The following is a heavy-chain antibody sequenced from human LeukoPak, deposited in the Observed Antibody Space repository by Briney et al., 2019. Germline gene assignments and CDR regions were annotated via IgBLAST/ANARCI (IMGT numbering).Heavy chain of an antibody. V-gene: IGHV3-23*01. J-gene: IGHJ4*02. CDR1: GLTFSNYA. Sequence: GGSLILSFAASGLTFSNYAMSWVRPAPGKGLEWVSTISGSGGSTYDADSVKGRFTISRDNSKNTLYLEMNSLRAEDTAVYYCAKDLYYDSSGLDYWAQGTLVTVSS. CDR3: AKDLYYDSSGLDY. D-gene: IGHD3-22*01. CDR2: ISGSGGST.